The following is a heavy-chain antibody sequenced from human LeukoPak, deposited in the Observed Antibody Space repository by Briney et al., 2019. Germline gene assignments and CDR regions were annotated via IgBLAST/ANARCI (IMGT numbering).Heavy chain of an antibody. D-gene: IGHD2-15*01. J-gene: IGHJ4*02. CDR2: ISGSGGST. Sequence: GGSLRLSCAASGFTFSSYAMSWVRQAPGEGLEWVSAISGSGGSTYYADSVKGRFTISRDNSKNTLYLQMNSLRAEDTAVYYCEKDIVVVVAAPHYFDYWGQGTLVTVSS. CDR3: EKDIVVVVAAPHYFDY. CDR1: GFTFSSYA. V-gene: IGHV3-23*01.